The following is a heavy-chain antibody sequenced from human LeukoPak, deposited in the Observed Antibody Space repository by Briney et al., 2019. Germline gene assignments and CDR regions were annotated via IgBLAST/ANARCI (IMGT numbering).Heavy chain of an antibody. J-gene: IGHJ4*02. CDR1: GFTFSSYG. Sequence: GGSLRLSCAASGFTFSSYGMHWVRQAPGKGLEWVALIWYDGSNKYYADSVKGRFTISRDNSKNTLYLQMNSLRAEDTAVYYCARDHPDNWGQGTLVTVSS. CDR2: IWYDGSNK. V-gene: IGHV3-33*01. CDR3: ARDHPDN.